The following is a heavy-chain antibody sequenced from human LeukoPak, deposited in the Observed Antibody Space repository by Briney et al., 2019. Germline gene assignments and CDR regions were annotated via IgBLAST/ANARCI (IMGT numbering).Heavy chain of an antibody. D-gene: IGHD3-10*01. CDR3: AKDMGAGSGSYYRYFDY. V-gene: IGHV3-9*01. Sequence: GGSLRLSCAASGFTFDDYAMHWVRQAPGKGLEWVSGISWNSGSMDYGDSVKGRFTISRDNAKNSLYLQMNSLRAEDTALYYCAKDMGAGSGSYYRYFDYWGQGTLVTVSS. CDR1: GFTFDDYA. J-gene: IGHJ4*02. CDR2: ISWNSGSM.